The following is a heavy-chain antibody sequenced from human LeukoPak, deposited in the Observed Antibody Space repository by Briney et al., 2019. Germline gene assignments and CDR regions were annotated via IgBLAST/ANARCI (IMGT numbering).Heavy chain of an antibody. CDR1: GYTFTGYY. Sequence: ASVKVSCKASGYTFTGYYMHWVRQAPGQGLEWMGWINPNSGGTNYAQKFQGRVTMTRDTSISTAYMELSRLRSDDTAVYYCARGRSSGWYLGQEGWFAPWGQGTLVTVSS. CDR2: INPNSGGT. J-gene: IGHJ5*02. V-gene: IGHV1-2*02. D-gene: IGHD6-19*01. CDR3: ARGRSSGWYLGQEGWFAP.